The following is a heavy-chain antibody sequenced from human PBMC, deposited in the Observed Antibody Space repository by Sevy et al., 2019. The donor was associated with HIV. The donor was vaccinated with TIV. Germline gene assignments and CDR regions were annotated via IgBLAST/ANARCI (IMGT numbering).Heavy chain of an antibody. CDR3: AKDVGGFSGFDY. CDR1: GFKFDDHT. V-gene: IGHV3-43*01. D-gene: IGHD5-12*01. CDR2: IGGDKKKS. J-gene: IGHJ4*02. Sequence: GGSLRLSCRASGFKFDDHTMHWVRQAPGKGLQWVSFIGGDKKKSSYASSVQGRFSISRDNRRNTLYLQMHSLRIEDTGLYFCAKDVGGFSGFDYWGQGTLVTVSS.